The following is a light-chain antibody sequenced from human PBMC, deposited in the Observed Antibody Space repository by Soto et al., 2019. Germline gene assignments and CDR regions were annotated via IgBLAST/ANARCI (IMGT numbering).Light chain of an antibody. CDR1: QSVSSH. CDR3: PQYGNTPQT. V-gene: IGKV3D-15*01. CDR2: DAS. J-gene: IGKJ1*01. Sequence: EIVMTQSPATLSVSPGEGATVSCRASQSVSSHLAWYQHKPGQAPRLLFYDASTGATGIPARFSGSWSGTDLTLTIIRLDTEHFPGYYCPQYGNTPQTVGQGTTVDIK.